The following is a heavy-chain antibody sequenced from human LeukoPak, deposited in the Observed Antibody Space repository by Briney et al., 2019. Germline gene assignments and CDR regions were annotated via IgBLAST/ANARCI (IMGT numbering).Heavy chain of an antibody. D-gene: IGHD6-19*01. CDR2: IKQDGSEK. CDR3: ARLKWLVGYYYYYYMDV. Sequence: GGSLRLSCAASGFTLSSYWMSWVRQAPGKGLEWVANIKQDGSEKYYVDSVKGRFTISRDNAKNSLYLQMNSLRAEDTAVYYCARLKWLVGYYYYYYMDVWGKGTTVTVSS. V-gene: IGHV3-7*01. CDR1: GFTLSSYW. J-gene: IGHJ6*03.